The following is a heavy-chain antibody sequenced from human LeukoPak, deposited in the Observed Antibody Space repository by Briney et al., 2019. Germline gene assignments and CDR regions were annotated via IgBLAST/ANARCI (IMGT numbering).Heavy chain of an antibody. CDR1: GGTFSSYA. V-gene: IGHV1-69*05. CDR3: ASYSSGWSAY. D-gene: IGHD6-19*01. Sequence: RASVKVSCKASGGTFSSYAISWVRQPPGQGLEWMGRIIPIFGTANYAQKFQGRVTITTDESTSTAYMELSSLRSEDTAVYYCASYSSGWSAYWGQGTLVTVSS. J-gene: IGHJ4*02. CDR2: IIPIFGTA.